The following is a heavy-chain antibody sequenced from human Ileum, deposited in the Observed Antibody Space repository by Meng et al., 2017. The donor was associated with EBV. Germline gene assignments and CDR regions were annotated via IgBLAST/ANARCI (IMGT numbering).Heavy chain of an antibody. CDR2: ISSENYT. CDR3: TRQGQDL. CDR1: GLTFSKQI. V-gene: IGHV3-30*03. Sequence: VKVVGTGGVGVQPGRSLTLSCVVSGLTFSKQIIHWIRQAPGEGLDWVAVISSENYTYYSDSVKGRFTITRDNSANTVYLQMDNLGPQDTALYFCTRQGQDLWGQGTLVTVSS. J-gene: IGHJ4*02. D-gene: IGHD2-15*01.